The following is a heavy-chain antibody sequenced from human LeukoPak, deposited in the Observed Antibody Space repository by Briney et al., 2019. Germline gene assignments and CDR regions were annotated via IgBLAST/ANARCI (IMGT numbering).Heavy chain of an antibody. V-gene: IGHV3-21*06. Sequence: KTGGSLRLSCLASGFTLSAYTMNWVRQAPGKGLEWVSTLTRGGDNDIHYADSVKGRFTISRDNSKNSLYLQMNSLRADDTAVYYCVRDAFGAHFDYWGQGTLVTVSS. J-gene: IGHJ4*02. CDR3: VRDAFGAHFDY. CDR2: LTRGGDNDI. D-gene: IGHD3-16*01. CDR1: GFTLSAYT.